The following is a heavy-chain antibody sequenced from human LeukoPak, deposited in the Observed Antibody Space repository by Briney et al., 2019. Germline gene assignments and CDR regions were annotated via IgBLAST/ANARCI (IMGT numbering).Heavy chain of an antibody. CDR2: ISGSGGST. CDR1: GFTFSSYA. Sequence: SGGSLRLSCAASGFTFSSYAMSWVRQAPGKGLEWVSAISGSGGSTYYANSVKGRFTISRDNSKNTLYLQMNSLRAEDTAVYYCAKEGAAADNFDCWGQGTLVTVSS. CDR3: AKEGAAADNFDC. D-gene: IGHD6-13*01. V-gene: IGHV3-23*01. J-gene: IGHJ4*02.